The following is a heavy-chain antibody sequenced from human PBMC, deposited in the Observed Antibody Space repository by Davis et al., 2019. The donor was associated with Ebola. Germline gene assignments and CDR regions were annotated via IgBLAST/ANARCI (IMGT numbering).Heavy chain of an antibody. V-gene: IGHV3-23*01. CDR3: AKEWYYYDSSGYYPYYYYYGMDV. Sequence: GESLKISCAASGFTFSSYAMSWVRQAPGKGLEWVSAISGSGGSTYYADSVKGRFTISRDNSKNTLYLQMNSLRAEDTAVYYCAKEWYYYDSSGYYPYYYYYGMDVWGQGTTVTVSS. CDR1: GFTFSSYA. J-gene: IGHJ6*02. CDR2: ISGSGGST. D-gene: IGHD3-22*01.